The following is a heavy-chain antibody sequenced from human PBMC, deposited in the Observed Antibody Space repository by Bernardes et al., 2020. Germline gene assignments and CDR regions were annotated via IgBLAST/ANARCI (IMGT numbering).Heavy chain of an antibody. D-gene: IGHD4-17*01. V-gene: IGHV3-7*01. CDR1: GFTFSNFW. Sequence: GGSLRLSCAASGFTFSNFWMTWVRQAPGKGLEWVANIKQDGSEKYCVDSVKGRFTISRDNAKDSLYLQMDSLRYEDTAVYYCVRGPFTVISADWDQGTLVTVSS. J-gene: IGHJ4*02. CDR2: IKQDGSEK. CDR3: VRGPFTVISAD.